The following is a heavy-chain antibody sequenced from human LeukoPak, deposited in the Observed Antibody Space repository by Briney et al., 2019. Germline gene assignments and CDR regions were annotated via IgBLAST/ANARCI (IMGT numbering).Heavy chain of an antibody. D-gene: IGHD2-2*01. V-gene: IGHV2-70*11. CDR2: IDWDDDK. J-gene: IGHJ4*02. Sequence: SGPALVKPTQTLTLTCTFSGVSLSTSGVCASWIRQPPGKALEWLARIDWDDDKYYSPSLKTRLSISKDTSKNQVVLTMTNMDPEDTATYYCARVWTTSCQVDYWGQGALVTVSS. CDR3: ARVWTTSCQVDY. CDR1: GVSLSTSGVC.